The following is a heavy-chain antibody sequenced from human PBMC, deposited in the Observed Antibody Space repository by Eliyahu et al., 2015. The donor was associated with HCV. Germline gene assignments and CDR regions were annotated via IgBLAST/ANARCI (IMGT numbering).Heavy chain of an antibody. Sequence: QVQLVESGGGLVKPGGSLRLSCAASGFTFSDYYMNWIRPAPGKGLEWVSYISSSGSTIYYTDSVKGRFTISRDNAKNSLYLQVNSLRAEDTAVYYCAGSFFETLFDYWGQGTLVTVSS. CDR2: ISSSGSTI. CDR1: GFTFSDYY. CDR3: AGSFFETLFDY. J-gene: IGHJ4*02. V-gene: IGHV3-11*01. D-gene: IGHD3-10*01.